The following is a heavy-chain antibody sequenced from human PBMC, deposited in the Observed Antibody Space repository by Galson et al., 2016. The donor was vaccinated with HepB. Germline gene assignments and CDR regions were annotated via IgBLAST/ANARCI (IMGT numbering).Heavy chain of an antibody. CDR2: IYYSGST. Sequence: SETLSLTCSVFGDSIISTSYHWGWIRQPPGKGLEWIGSIYYSGSTYYDPSLKSRVTISVDTSKNHFSLKVSSVTAADTAVYYCARLFYSERSGYLHWGQGALVTVSS. V-gene: IGHV4-39*02. CDR1: GDSIISTSYH. J-gene: IGHJ4*02. CDR3: ARLFYSERSGYLH. D-gene: IGHD3-22*01.